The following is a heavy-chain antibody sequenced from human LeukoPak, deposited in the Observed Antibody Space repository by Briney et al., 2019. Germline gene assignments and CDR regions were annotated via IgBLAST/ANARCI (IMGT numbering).Heavy chain of an antibody. CDR1: GFTVSSNY. Sequence: GGSLRLSCTVSGFTVSSNYMSWVRQAPGKGLEWVSVIYSGGSTYYADSVKGRFTISRDNSKNTLYLQMNSLRAEDTAVYYCARSRRGSGSYYYYYYMDVWGKGTTVTISS. J-gene: IGHJ6*03. V-gene: IGHV3-66*01. CDR2: IYSGGST. CDR3: ARSRRGSGSYYYYYYMDV. D-gene: IGHD3-10*01.